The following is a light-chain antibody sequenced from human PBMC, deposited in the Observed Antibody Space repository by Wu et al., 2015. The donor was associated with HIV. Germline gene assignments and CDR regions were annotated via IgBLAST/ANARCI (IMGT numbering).Light chain of an antibody. CDR1: QRVTSY. J-gene: IGKJ1*01. V-gene: IGKV3-11*01. Sequence: ENVLTQSPATLSLSPGERATLSCRASQRVTSYLAWYQQKPGQAPRLLIYDASNRATGIPARFSGSGSGTDFTPTISSLEPEDFAVYYCQQRSNWPPKFGQGTKVEIK. CDR3: QQRSNWPPK. CDR2: DAS.